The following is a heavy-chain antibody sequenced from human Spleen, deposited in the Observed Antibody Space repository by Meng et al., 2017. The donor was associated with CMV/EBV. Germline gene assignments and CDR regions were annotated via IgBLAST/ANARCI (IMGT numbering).Heavy chain of an antibody. CDR2: ISWDGGST. V-gene: IGHV3-43D*03. CDR3: AKDKGVRGVIAFYYYGMDV. CDR1: GYSFDDYA. J-gene: IGHJ6*02. D-gene: IGHD3-10*01. Sequence: GESLKISCKGSGYSFDDYAMHWVRQAPGKGLEWVSLISWDGGSTYYADSVKGRFTISRDNADNSLYLQMNSLRAEDTAVYYCAKDKGVRGVIAFYYYGMDVWGPGTTVTVSS.